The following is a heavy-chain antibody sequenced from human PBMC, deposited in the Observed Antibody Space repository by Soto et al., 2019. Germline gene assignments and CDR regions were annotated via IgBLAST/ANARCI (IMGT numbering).Heavy chain of an antibody. D-gene: IGHD4-4*01. V-gene: IGHV4-59*08. CDR1: GGSISSYY. CDR3: ARQGSNYVFDY. CDR2: IYYSGST. Sequence: SETLSLTCTVSGGSISSYYWSWIRQPPGKGLEWIGYIYYSGSTNYTPSLKSRVTISVDTSKNQFSLKLSSVTAADTAVYYCARQGSNYVFDYWGQGTLVTVSS. J-gene: IGHJ4*02.